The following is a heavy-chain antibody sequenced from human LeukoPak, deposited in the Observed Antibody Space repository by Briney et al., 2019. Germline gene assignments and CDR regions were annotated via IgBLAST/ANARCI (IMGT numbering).Heavy chain of an antibody. CDR1: GGSISSYY. CDR2: IYHSGST. J-gene: IGHJ5*02. Sequence: SETLSLTCTVSGGSISSYYWSWIRQPPGKGLEWIGSIYHSGSTYYNPSLKSRVTISVDTSKNQFSLKLSSVTAADTAVYYCARDGSRLVTYYYKMNWFDPWGQGTLVTVSS. V-gene: IGHV4-59*12. CDR3: ARDGSRLVTYYYKMNWFDP. D-gene: IGHD3-10*01.